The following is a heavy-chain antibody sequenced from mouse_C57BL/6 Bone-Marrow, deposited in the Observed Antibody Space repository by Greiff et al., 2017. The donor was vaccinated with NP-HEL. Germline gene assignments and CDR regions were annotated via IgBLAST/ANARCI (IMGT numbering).Heavy chain of an antibody. D-gene: IGHD2-3*01. V-gene: IGHV5-17*01. CDR2: ISSGSSTI. Sequence: EVKLQESGGGLVKPGGSLKLSCAASGFTFSDYGMHWVRQAPEKGLEWVAYISSGSSTIYYADTVKGRFTISRDNAKNTLFLQMTSLRSEDTARYYCARVEGYSWCADWGQGALVTVSA. CDR1: GFTFSDYG. J-gene: IGHJ3*01. CDR3: ARVEGYSWCAD.